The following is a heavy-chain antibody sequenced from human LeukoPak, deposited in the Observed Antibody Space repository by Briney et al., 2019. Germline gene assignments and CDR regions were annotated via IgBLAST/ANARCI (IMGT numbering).Heavy chain of an antibody. CDR3: ARDYYDSSGPIDY. J-gene: IGHJ4*02. CDR1: GFTFSDYY. V-gene: IGHV3-11*01. D-gene: IGHD3-22*01. CDR2: ISSSGSTI. Sequence: GGSLRLSCAASGFTFSDYYMSWIRQAPGKGLEWVSYISSSGSTIYYADPVKGRFTISRDNAKNSLYLQMNSLRAEDTAVYYCARDYYDSSGPIDYWGQGTLVTVSS.